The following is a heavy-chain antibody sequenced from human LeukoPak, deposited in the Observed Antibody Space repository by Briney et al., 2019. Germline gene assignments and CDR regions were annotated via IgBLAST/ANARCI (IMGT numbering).Heavy chain of an antibody. CDR2: INWNGGST. CDR1: GFTFDDYG. D-gene: IGHD3-3*01. Sequence: GGSLRLSCAASGFTFDDYGMSWVRQAPGKGLEWVSGINWNGGSTGYADSVKGRFTISRDNAKNSLYLQMNSLRAEDTAVYYCASWGVDFWSGYSKADYWGQGTLVTVSS. V-gene: IGHV3-20*04. J-gene: IGHJ4*02. CDR3: ASWGVDFWSGYSKADY.